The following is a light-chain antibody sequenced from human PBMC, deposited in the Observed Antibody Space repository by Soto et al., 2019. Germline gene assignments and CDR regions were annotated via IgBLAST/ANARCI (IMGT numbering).Light chain of an antibody. J-gene: IGKJ1*01. Sequence: EIVLTQSPGTLSLSPGERATLSCRASQSVSNNYFAWYQQKPGKAPRLLIYGASNTATGIPDRFSGGGSGTDFTITISRLEPEDSAVYYCQQYGSSGTFGQGTKVDIK. V-gene: IGKV3-20*01. CDR1: QSVSNNY. CDR2: GAS. CDR3: QQYGSSGT.